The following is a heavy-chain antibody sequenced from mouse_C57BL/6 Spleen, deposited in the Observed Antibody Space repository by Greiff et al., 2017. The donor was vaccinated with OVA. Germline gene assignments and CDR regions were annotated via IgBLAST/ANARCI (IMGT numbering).Heavy chain of an antibody. Sequence: QVQLKQSGAELVRPGTSVKMSCKASGYTFTNYWIGWAKQRPGHGLEWIGDIYPGGGYTNYNEKFKGKATLTADKSSSTAYMQFSSLTSEDSAIYYCARTYYDHTLFDYWGQGTTLTVSS. D-gene: IGHD2-10*01. CDR3: ARTYYDHTLFDY. CDR1: GYTFTNYW. V-gene: IGHV1-63*01. J-gene: IGHJ2*01. CDR2: IYPGGGYT.